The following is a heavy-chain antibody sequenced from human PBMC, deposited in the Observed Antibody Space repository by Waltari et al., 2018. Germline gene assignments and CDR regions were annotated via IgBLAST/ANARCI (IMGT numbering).Heavy chain of an antibody. D-gene: IGHD6-19*01. CDR2: ISGSGGST. CDR1: GFTFSSYA. V-gene: IGHV3-23*01. CDR3: AKDENDSSGWYADAFDI. Sequence: EVQLLESGGGLVQPGGSLRLSCAASGFTFSSYAMSWVRQAPGKGLEWVSAISGSGGSTYYADSVKGRFTISRDNSKNTLYLQMNSLRAEDTAVYYCAKDENDSSGWYADAFDIWGQGTMVTVSS. J-gene: IGHJ3*02.